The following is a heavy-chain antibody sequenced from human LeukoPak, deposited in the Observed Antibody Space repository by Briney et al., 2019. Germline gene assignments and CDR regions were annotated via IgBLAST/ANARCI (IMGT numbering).Heavy chain of an antibody. J-gene: IGHJ6*02. Sequence: GGSLRLSCAASGFTFSSYSMNWVRQAPGKGLEWVSSISSSSSYIYYADSVKGRFTISRDNAKNSLYLQMNSLRAEDTAVYYCAKVQYYYDSSGYSYYYYGMDVWGQGTTVTVSS. CDR2: ISSSSSYI. V-gene: IGHV3-21*01. D-gene: IGHD3-22*01. CDR3: AKVQYYYDSSGYSYYYYGMDV. CDR1: GFTFSSYS.